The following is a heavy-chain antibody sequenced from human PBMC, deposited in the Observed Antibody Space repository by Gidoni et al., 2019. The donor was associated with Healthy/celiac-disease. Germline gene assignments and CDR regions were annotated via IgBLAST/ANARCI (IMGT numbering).Heavy chain of an antibody. V-gene: IGHV1-2*02. Sequence: QVQLVQSGAEVKKPGASVKVSCKASGYTFTGYYMHWVRQAPGQGLEWMGWINPNSGGTNYAQKFQGSVTMTRDTSIITDYMELSRLRSDDTAVYYCARDGSRCRGSRLDGDWGQGTLVTVSS. CDR3: ARDGSRCRGSRLDGD. CDR2: INPNSGGT. J-gene: IGHJ4*02. D-gene: IGHD6-13*01. CDR1: GYTFTGYY.